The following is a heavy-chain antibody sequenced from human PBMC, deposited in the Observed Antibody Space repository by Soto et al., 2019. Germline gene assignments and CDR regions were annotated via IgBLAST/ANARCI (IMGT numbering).Heavy chain of an antibody. V-gene: IGHV4-31*03. CDR1: GGSIISGGEY. CDR2: IYYSGST. CDR3: ARGNMTTKSPRSIPFDY. Sequence: PSETLSLTCTVSGGSIISGGEYWSWIRKHPGKGLEWIGYIYYSGSTYYNPSLKSRVTISVDTSKNQFSLKLSSVTAAHTAVYSCARGNMTTKSPRSIPFDYWGQGTLVTVS. J-gene: IGHJ4*02.